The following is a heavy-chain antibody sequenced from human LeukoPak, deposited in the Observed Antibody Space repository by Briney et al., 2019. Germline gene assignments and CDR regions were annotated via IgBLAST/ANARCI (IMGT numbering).Heavy chain of an antibody. J-gene: IGHJ4*02. CDR3: AKDGDVVVPAAISGPDY. CDR2: ISYDGSNK. Sequence: GGSLRLSCAASGFTFSSYGMHWVRQAPGKGLEWVAVISYDGSNKYYADSVKGRFTISRDNSKNTLYLQMNSLRAEDTAVYYCAKDGDVVVPAAISGPDYWGQGTLVTVSS. D-gene: IGHD2-2*01. V-gene: IGHV3-30*18. CDR1: GFTFSSYG.